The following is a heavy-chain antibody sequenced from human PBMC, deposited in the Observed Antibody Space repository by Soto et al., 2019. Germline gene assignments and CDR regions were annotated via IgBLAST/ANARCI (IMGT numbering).Heavy chain of an antibody. CDR3: ARDRGGYSYGYVYY. V-gene: IGHV3-48*02. CDR1: GLTFSTDS. D-gene: IGHD5-18*01. Sequence: PGGSLRLSCAASGLTFSTDSMNWVRQAPGKGLEWVSYISSGSSTIYYADSVKGRFTISRDNAKNSLYLQMNSLRDEDTAVYYCARDRGGYSYGYVYYWGQGTLVTVSS. J-gene: IGHJ4*02. CDR2: ISSGSSTI.